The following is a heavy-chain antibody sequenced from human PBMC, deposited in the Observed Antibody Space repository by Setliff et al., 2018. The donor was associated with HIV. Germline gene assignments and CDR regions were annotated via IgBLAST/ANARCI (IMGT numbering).Heavy chain of an antibody. J-gene: IGHJ4*02. D-gene: IGHD6-19*01. V-gene: IGHV4-39*01. CDR2: IYYSGST. CDR3: ASQGRSGWLWGGFVS. CDR1: GGSISTGSYY. Sequence: PSETLSLTCNVSGGSISTGSYYWIWVRQPPGEGLEWIGNIYYSGSTYYNPSLQSRITISVDTSQNQFSLKVSSVTASDTAVYYCASQGRSGWLWGGFVSWGQGTLVTVSS.